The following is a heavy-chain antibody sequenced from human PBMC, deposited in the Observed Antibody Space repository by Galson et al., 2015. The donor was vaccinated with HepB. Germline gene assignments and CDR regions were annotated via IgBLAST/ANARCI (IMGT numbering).Heavy chain of an antibody. J-gene: IGHJ6*02. CDR1: GFTFSSYA. Sequence: SLRLSCAASGFTFSSYAMHWVRQAPGKGLEWVAVISYDGSNKYYADSVKGRFTISRDNSKNTLYLQMNSLRAEDTAVYYCARRGPGRYYYYGMDVWGQGTTVTVSS. CDR3: ARRGPGRYYYYGMDV. CDR2: ISYDGSNK. V-gene: IGHV3-30-3*01. D-gene: IGHD3-10*01.